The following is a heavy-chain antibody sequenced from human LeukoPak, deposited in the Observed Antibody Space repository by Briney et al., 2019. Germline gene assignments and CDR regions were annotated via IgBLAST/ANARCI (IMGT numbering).Heavy chain of an antibody. J-gene: IGHJ6*03. CDR2: ISSSGSTI. D-gene: IGHD3-10*01. Sequence: GGSLRLSCAASGFTFSSYEMSWVRQAPAKGLEWVSYISSSGSTIYYADSVKGRFTISRDNAKNSLYLQMNSLRAEDTAVYYCATTHRGYYYYYMDVWGKGTTVTISS. CDR1: GFTFSSYE. CDR3: ATTHRGYYYYYMDV. V-gene: IGHV3-48*03.